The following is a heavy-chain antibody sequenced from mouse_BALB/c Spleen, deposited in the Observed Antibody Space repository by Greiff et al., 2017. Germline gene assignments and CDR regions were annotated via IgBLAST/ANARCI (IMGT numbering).Heavy chain of an antibody. CDR1: GFTFSSYT. CDR3: TREGLGGY. CDR2: ISSGGSYT. J-gene: IGHJ2*01. V-gene: IGHV5-6-4*01. Sequence: EVKVVESGGGLVKPGGSLKLSCAASGFTFSSYTMSWVRQTPEKRLEWVATISSGGSYTYYPDSVKGRFTISRDNAKNTLYLQMSSLKSEDTAMYYCTREGLGGYWGQGTTLTVSS.